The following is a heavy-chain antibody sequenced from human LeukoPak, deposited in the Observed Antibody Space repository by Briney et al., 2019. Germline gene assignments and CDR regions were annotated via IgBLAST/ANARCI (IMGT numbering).Heavy chain of an antibody. Sequence: ASVKVSCKASGYTFTSYYMHWVRQAPGQGLEWMGIINPSGGSTSYAQKFQGRVTKTRDTSTSTVYMELSSLRSEDTAVYYCARDTEPHYYDSSGYYGYWGQGTLVTVSS. CDR2: INPSGGST. CDR1: GYTFTSYY. J-gene: IGHJ4*02. CDR3: ARDTEPHYYDSSGYYGY. V-gene: IGHV1-46*01. D-gene: IGHD3-22*01.